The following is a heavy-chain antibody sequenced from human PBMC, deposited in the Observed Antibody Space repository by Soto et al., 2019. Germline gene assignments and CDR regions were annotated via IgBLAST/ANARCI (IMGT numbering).Heavy chain of an antibody. J-gene: IGHJ6*02. D-gene: IGHD4-4*01. CDR2: ISSSGSTI. Sequence: GGSLRLSCAASGFTFSDYYMSWIRQAPGKGLEWVSYISSSGSTIYYADSVKGRFTISRDNAKNSLYLQMNSLRAEDTAVYYCAREGVGGTTVTYYYYYGMDVWGQGTTVTVSS. V-gene: IGHV3-11*01. CDR3: AREGVGGTTVTYYYYYGMDV. CDR1: GFTFSDYY.